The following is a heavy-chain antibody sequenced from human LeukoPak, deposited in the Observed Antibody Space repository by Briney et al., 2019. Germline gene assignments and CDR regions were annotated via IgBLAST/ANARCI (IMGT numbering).Heavy chain of an antibody. CDR2: IDSGGIT. J-gene: IGHJ6*02. CDR3: ARDRDGMDV. Sequence: SGGSLRLSCAASGFTFSSYAMSWVRQAPGKGLEWVSVIDSGGITYYADSVKGRFTISRDNSKNTLYLQMNSLRAEDTAVYYCARDRDGMDVWGQGTTVTVSS. V-gene: IGHV3-66*01. CDR1: GFTFSSYA.